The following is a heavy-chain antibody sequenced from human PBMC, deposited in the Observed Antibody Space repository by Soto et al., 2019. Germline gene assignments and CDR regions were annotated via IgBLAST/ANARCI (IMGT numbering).Heavy chain of an antibody. Sequence: GGSLRLSCAASGFTFSSYSMNWVRQAPGKGLEWVSSISSSSSYIYYADSVKGRFTISRDNAKNSLYLQMNSLRAEDTAVYYCARDQGCSGGSCYYWYFDLWGRGTLVTVSS. V-gene: IGHV3-21*01. D-gene: IGHD2-15*01. J-gene: IGHJ2*01. CDR2: ISSSSSYI. CDR1: GFTFSSYS. CDR3: ARDQGCSGGSCYYWYFDL.